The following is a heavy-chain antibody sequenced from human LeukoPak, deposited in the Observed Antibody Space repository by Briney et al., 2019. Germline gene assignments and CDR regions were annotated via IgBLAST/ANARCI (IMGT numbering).Heavy chain of an antibody. CDR3: ARDATYGDYDY. CDR2: MEGDGGET. D-gene: IGHD4-17*01. V-gene: IGHV3-7*04. Sequence: GGSLRLSCAASGFTFSTYWMSWVRQAPGKGLEWVAIMEGDGGETYYADSAKGRFTISRDNAKNSLYLQMNSLRVEDTAVYYCARDATYGDYDYWGQGALVTVSS. J-gene: IGHJ4*02. CDR1: GFTFSTYW.